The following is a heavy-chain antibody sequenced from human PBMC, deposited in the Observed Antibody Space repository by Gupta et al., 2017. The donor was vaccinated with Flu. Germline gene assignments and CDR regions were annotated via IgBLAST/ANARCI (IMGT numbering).Heavy chain of an antibody. CDR3: ARDYGSGTPGY. CDR2: IWYDGSNK. Sequence: QVQLVESGGGVVQPGRSLRLSCAASGFTFSSYGMHWVRQAPGKGLEWVAVIWYDGSNKYYADSVKGRFTISRDNSKNTLYLQMNSLRAEDTAVYYCARDYGSGTPGYWGQGTLVTVSS. J-gene: IGHJ4*02. D-gene: IGHD3-10*01. CDR1: GFTFSSYG. V-gene: IGHV3-33*01.